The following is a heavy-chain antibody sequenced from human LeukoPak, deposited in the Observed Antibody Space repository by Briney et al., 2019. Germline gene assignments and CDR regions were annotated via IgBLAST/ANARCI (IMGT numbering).Heavy chain of an antibody. CDR2: INIGGTNT. V-gene: IGHV3-11*01. J-gene: IGHJ5*02. CDR3: ATDGAGFDT. Sequence: GGSLRLSCAASGFTFNDYYMSWIRQAPGKGLEWLSYINIGGTNTHYADSVKGRFTISRDNAKKSLYLEMNNLRAEDMAAYYCATDGAGFDTWGQGVLVTVSS. CDR1: GFTFNDYY.